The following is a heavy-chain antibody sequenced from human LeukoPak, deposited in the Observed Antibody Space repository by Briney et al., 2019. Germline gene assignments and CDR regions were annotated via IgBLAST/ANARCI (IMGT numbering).Heavy chain of an antibody. D-gene: IGHD6-19*01. CDR1: GFTVSSYA. CDR3: ARDLEAVYLAVAGTFDY. CDR2: ISYDGSNK. Sequence: GRSLRLSCAASGFTVSSYAMHWVRQAPGKGLEWVAVISYDGSNKYYADSVKGRFTISRDNSKNTLYLQMNSLRAEDTAVYYCARDLEAVYLAVAGTFDYWGQGTLVTVSS. J-gene: IGHJ4*02. V-gene: IGHV3-30-3*01.